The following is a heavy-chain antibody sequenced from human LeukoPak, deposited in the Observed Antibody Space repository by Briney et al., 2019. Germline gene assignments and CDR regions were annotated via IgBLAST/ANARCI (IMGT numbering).Heavy chain of an antibody. CDR2: IYQSGST. J-gene: IGHJ4*02. CDR1: VYSISSGYY. Sequence: PSEPLSLTCAVSVYSISSGYYWGWIRQPPGKGLEWIGSIYQSGSTYYNPSLKSRVTISVDTSKNQFSLKLSSVTAADTAVYYCARGRTRPIDYWGQGTLVTVSS. D-gene: IGHD1-14*01. V-gene: IGHV4-38-2*01. CDR3: ARGRTRPIDY.